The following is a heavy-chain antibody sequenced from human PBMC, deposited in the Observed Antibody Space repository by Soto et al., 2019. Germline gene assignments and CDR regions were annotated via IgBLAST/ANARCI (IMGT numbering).Heavy chain of an antibody. V-gene: IGHV3-9*01. CDR2: ISWNSGSI. CDR3: AKDLNDDYGDYYFDY. CDR1: GFTFDDYA. D-gene: IGHD4-17*01. J-gene: IGHJ4*02. Sequence: EVQLVESGGGLVQPGRSLRLSCAASGFTFDDYAMHWVRQAPGKGLEWVSGISWNSGSIGYADSVKGRFTISRDNAKNSLYLQMNSLRAEDTALYYCAKDLNDDYGDYYFDYWGQGTLVTVSS.